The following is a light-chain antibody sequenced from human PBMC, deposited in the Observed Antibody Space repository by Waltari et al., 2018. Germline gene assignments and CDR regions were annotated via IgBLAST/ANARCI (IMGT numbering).Light chain of an antibody. CDR2: GVS. CDR3: CSFAGSYTFV. J-gene: IGLJ1*01. Sequence: QSALTQPRSVSGSPGQSVTISCTGTSRDVGGNHYVSWFQQHPGKVPKLLIYGVSERPSDVPDRFSGSKSANTASLTISGLQTEDEADYYCCSFAGSYTFVFGTGTRVTVL. V-gene: IGLV2-11*01. CDR1: SRDVGGNHY.